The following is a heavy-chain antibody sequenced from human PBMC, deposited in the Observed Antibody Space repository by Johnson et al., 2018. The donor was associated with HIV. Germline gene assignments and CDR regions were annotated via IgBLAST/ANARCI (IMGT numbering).Heavy chain of an antibody. J-gene: IGHJ3*02. CDR2: ITSSGSSV. CDR3: ARVQIISGFNWHYYESSIDAVDI. D-gene: IGHD3-22*01. V-gene: IGHV3-11*04. Sequence: QVQLVESGGGLVKPGGSLRLSCEVSGFIFSKYNMAWIRQAPGKGLECLSYITSSGSSVYYTDSVKGRFTISRDNAKNSLYLQMNSLRAEDTAVYYCARVQIISGFNWHYYESSIDAVDIWGQGTMVTVSS. CDR1: GFIFSKYN.